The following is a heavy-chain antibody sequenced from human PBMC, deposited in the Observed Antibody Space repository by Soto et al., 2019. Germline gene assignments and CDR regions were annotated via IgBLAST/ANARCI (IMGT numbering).Heavy chain of an antibody. J-gene: IGHJ1*01. CDR2: ISAYNGNT. CDR1: GYTFTSYG. Sequence: ASVKVSCKASGYTFTSYGISCVRQAPGQGLEWMGWISAYNGNTNYAQKLQGRVTMTTDTSTSTAYMELRSLRSDDTAVYYCARVPAPWFGELAEYFQHWGQGTLVTVSS. D-gene: IGHD3-10*01. CDR3: ARVPAPWFGELAEYFQH. V-gene: IGHV1-18*01.